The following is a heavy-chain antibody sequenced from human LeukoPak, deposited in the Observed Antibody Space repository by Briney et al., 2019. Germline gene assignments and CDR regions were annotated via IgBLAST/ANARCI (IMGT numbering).Heavy chain of an antibody. Sequence: SETLSLTCTVSGGSISSSSYYWGWIRQPPGKGLEWIGSIYYSGSTYYNPSLKSRVTISVDTSKSQFSLKLSSVTAADTAVYYCARAPLSDYGLNYWGQGTLVTVSS. CDR2: IYYSGST. J-gene: IGHJ4*02. D-gene: IGHD4-17*01. V-gene: IGHV4-39*07. CDR1: GGSISSSSYY. CDR3: ARAPLSDYGLNY.